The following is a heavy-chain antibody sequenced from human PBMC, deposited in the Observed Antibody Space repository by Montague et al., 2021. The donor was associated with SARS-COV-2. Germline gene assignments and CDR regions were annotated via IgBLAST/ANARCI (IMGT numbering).Heavy chain of an antibody. CDR3: TRGAPGY. CDR2: ISHSGSA. J-gene: IGHJ4*02. Sequence: SETLSLTCAVYGRSFSDYKWTWIRQSPGKGLEWLGQISHSGSANYNPSLKSRVTISVDTAKNQFSLKLTPVNVADTAVYYCTRGAPGYWGQGTLVTVSS. CDR1: GRSFSDYK. V-gene: IGHV4-34*01.